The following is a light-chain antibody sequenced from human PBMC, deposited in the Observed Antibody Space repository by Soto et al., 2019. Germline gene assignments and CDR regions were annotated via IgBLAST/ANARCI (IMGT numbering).Light chain of an antibody. V-gene: IGLV1-40*01. CDR2: GNS. Sequence: QSVLTQPPSVSGAPGQRVTISCTGSSSNIGAGYDVHWYQQLPGTAPKLLIYGNSNRPSGVPDRFSGSKSGTSASLAITRLQAEDEADYYCQSYDSSLSGPVFGGGTKVTVL. J-gene: IGLJ2*01. CDR3: QSYDSSLSGPV. CDR1: SSNIGAGYD.